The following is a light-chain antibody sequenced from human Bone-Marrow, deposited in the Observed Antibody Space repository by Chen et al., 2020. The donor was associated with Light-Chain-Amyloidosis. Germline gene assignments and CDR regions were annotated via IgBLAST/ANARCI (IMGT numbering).Light chain of an antibody. CDR2: AAS. J-gene: IGKJ2*01. V-gene: IGKV1-NL1*01. CDR3: QEYYDTPHT. CDR1: RIISNS. Sequence: IQMTQSPSSLSASVGDRVTSTCRAGRIISNSLVWYQQKPGKAPKLLLYAASRLESGVPSRFSGSGSGTDYTLTITSLEPEDFATYYCQEYYDTPHTFGQGTKLEIK.